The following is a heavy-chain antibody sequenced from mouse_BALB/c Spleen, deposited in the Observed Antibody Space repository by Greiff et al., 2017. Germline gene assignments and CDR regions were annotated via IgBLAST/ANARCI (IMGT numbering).Heavy chain of an antibody. V-gene: IGHV5-6*01. CDR3: ARHPPMPV. CDR1: GFTFSSYG. CDR2: ISSGGSYT. J-gene: IGHJ2*01. Sequence: EVKVVESGGDLVKPGGSLKLSCAASGFTFSSYGMSWVRQTPDKRLEWVATISSGGSYTYYPDSVKGRFTISRDNAKNTLYLQMSSLKSEDTAMYYCARHPPMPVWGQGTTLTVSS.